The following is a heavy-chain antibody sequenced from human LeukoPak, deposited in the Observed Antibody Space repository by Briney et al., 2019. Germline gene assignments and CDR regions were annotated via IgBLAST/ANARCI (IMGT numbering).Heavy chain of an antibody. CDR1: GFTFSSCA. Sequence: GGSLRLSCAASGFTFSSCAMSWVRQAPGKGLEWVSGISWNSGSIGYADSVKGRFTISRDNAKNSLYLQMNSLRAEDTALYYCAKDILGQYSSGHFDYWGQGTLVTVSS. CDR2: ISWNSGSI. CDR3: AKDILGQYSSGHFDY. D-gene: IGHD6-19*01. V-gene: IGHV3-9*01. J-gene: IGHJ4*02.